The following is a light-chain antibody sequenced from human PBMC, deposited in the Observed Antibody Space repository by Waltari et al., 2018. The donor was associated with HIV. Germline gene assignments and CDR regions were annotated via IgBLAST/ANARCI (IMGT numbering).Light chain of an antibody. CDR1: SSNIGNNY. Sequence: QSVLTQPPSVSAAPGQKVNISCSGSSSNIGNNYVSWYQHLPGTAPKLLISENYKRPSGIPDRFSGSESGTSATLGITGLQPGDEADYYCGTWDSSLSAGVFGGGTKLTVL. V-gene: IGLV1-51*02. CDR3: GTWDSSLSAGV. J-gene: IGLJ2*01. CDR2: ENY.